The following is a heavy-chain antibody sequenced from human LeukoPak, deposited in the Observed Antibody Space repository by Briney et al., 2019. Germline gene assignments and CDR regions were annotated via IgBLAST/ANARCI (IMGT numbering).Heavy chain of an antibody. D-gene: IGHD2-2*01. V-gene: IGHV5-51*01. CDR1: GSNFTSYW. Sequence: GESLQISGKGSGSNFTSYWIGWVRQLPGKGLEWMGIIYPGDSDTRYSPSFQGQVTISADKSISTAYLQWSSLKASDTAMYYCARGFLGYCSSTSCSTYDAFDIWGQGTMVTVSS. CDR2: IYPGDSDT. J-gene: IGHJ3*02. CDR3: ARGFLGYCSSTSCSTYDAFDI.